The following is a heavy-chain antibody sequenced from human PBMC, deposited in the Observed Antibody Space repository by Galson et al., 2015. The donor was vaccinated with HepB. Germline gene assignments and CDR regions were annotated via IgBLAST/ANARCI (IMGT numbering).Heavy chain of an antibody. Sequence: SETLSLTCTVSGGSLNSTSYYWSWIRQPPGKGLEWIGYIHNSWSTNYNPSLKSRVTISINTSKNQFSLRLTSLTAADTAVYYCARDLSYNWNSGFDPWGQGTLVTVSS. V-gene: IGHV4-61*01. CDR3: ARDLSYNWNSGFDP. CDR1: GGSLNSTSYY. D-gene: IGHD1-7*01. J-gene: IGHJ5*02. CDR2: IHNSWST.